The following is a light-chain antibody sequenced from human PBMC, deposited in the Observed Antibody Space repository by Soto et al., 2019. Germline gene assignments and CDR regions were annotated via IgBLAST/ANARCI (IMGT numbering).Light chain of an antibody. CDR1: QSVGRNY. V-gene: IGKV3-20*01. CDR3: QQYGTSPWA. Sequence: EIVLTQFPGTLSLSPGERATLSCRASQSVGRNYVAWYQQKPGQAPRVIIYAASNRASGIPDRFSGSGSGSDFTLTISRLEPEDFAVYYCQQYGTSPWAFGQGTMVEI. CDR2: AAS. J-gene: IGKJ1*01.